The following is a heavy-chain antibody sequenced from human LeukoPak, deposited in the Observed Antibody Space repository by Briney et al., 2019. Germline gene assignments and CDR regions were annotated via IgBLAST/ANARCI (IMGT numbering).Heavy chain of an antibody. CDR2: INHSGST. Sequence: SETLSLTCAVYGGSFSGYYWSWIRQPSGKGLEWIGEINHSGSTNYNPSLKSRVTISVDTSKNQFSLKLSSVTAADTAVYYCARVDTAMVTRSMDVWGKGTTVTVSS. D-gene: IGHD5-18*01. CDR3: ARVDTAMVTRSMDV. CDR1: GGSFSGYY. V-gene: IGHV4-34*01. J-gene: IGHJ6*03.